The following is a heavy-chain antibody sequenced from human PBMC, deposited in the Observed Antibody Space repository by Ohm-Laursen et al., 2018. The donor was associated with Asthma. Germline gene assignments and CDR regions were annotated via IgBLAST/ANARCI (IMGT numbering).Heavy chain of an antibody. CDR2: INPSGGST. CDR1: GYKFTTYG. D-gene: IGHD2-8*02. V-gene: IGHV1-46*01. Sequence: ASVKVSCKTSGYKFTTYGIHWVRQAPGQGLEWMGIINPSGGSTSYAQKFQGRVTMTRDTFTSTVYMELSSLRSEDTAVYYCASADCTGGVCYTKSYYYYYGMDVWGQGTTVTVSS. J-gene: IGHJ6*02. CDR3: ASADCTGGVCYTKSYYYYYGMDV.